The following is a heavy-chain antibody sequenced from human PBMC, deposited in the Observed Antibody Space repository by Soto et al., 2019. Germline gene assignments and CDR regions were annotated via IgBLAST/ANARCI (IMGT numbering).Heavy chain of an antibody. J-gene: IGHJ4*02. CDR1: GFSLSTSGVG. CDR3: AHSEGLDDYKHYCRN. Sequence: QITLKESGPTLVKPTQPLTLTCTFSGFSLSTSGVGVGWIRQPPGKALEWLALIYWDDDKRYSPSLKSRLAIAKDTSKNHVVLRMTNMDPVDTATYYCAHSEGLDDYKHYCRNWGQGTLVTVSS. V-gene: IGHV2-5*02. CDR2: IYWDDDK. D-gene: IGHD4-4*01.